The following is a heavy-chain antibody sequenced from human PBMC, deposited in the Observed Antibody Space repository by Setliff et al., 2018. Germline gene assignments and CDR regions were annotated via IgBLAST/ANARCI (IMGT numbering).Heavy chain of an antibody. J-gene: IGHJ4*02. CDR2: IYPTDSYT. CDR3: TRGGYDSGV. D-gene: IGHD6-25*01. CDR1: GYSFTNYW. V-gene: IGHV5-51*01. Sequence: GESLKISCKGSGYSFTNYWIGWVRQMPGKGLEWMGIIYPTDSYTNYSPSFQGHVTISIDKSITTAYLHWSSLKASDTAMYYCTRGGYDSGVWGQGTLVTVSS.